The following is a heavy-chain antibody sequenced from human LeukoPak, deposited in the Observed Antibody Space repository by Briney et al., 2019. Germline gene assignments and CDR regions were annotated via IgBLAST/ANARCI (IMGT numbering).Heavy chain of an antibody. V-gene: IGHV3-48*03. CDR3: ARAGRGLRYFDWLTYDY. Sequence: GGSLRLSCAASGFTFSSYEMNWVRQAPGKGLEWVSYISSSGSTIYYADSVKGRFTISRDNAKNSLYLQMNSLRAEDTAVYYCARAGRGLRYFDWLTYDYWGQGTLVTVSS. D-gene: IGHD3-9*01. J-gene: IGHJ4*02. CDR2: ISSSGSTI. CDR1: GFTFSSYE.